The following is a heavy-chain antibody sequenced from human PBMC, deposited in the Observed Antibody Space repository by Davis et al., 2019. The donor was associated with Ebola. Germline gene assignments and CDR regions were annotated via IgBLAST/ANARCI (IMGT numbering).Heavy chain of an antibody. Sequence: PGGSLRLSCAASGFTFTSYALTWVRQAPGKGLEWVSTFSGSGDSTYYADSVKGRFTISRDNSKSTLYLQMNSLRAEDTAIYYCAKETKLLVTRLELDQWGQGTLVTVSS. CDR3: AKETKLLVTRLELDQ. J-gene: IGHJ4*02. CDR2: FSGSGDST. D-gene: IGHD4-23*01. CDR1: GFTFTSYA. V-gene: IGHV3-23*01.